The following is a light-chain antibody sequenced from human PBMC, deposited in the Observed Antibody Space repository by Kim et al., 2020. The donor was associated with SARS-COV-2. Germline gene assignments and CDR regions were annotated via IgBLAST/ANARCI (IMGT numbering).Light chain of an antibody. CDR3: SAWDNSLSVWV. J-gene: IGLJ3*02. CDR2: RDN. CDR1: SNNTGNQG. V-gene: IGLV10-54*01. Sequence: QTATLTCTGNSNNTGNQGAAWLQQHQGHPPKLLSYRDNNRPSGISDRLSASRSGNTASLTITGLQPEDEADYFCSAWDNSLSVWVFGGGTKLTVL.